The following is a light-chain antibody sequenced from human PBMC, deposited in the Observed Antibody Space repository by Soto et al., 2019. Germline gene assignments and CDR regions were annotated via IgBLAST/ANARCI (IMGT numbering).Light chain of an antibody. J-gene: IGKJ1*01. V-gene: IGKV3-20*01. CDR3: QQYGSSSWT. CDR2: GAS. Sequence: EIGLTQSPGTLSLCPGKISTLSCRSSQSISSSYLAWYQQRPGQAPRLLIYGASSRATGIPDRFSGSGSGTEFTLTISRLEPEDFAVYYCQQYGSSSWTFGQGTKVDIK. CDR1: QSISSSY.